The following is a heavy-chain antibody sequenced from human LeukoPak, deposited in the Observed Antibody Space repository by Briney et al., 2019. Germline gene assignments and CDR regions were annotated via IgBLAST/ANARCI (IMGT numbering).Heavy chain of an antibody. CDR3: AREEEGYYYDSSGYRSPYY. D-gene: IGHD3-22*01. J-gene: IGHJ4*02. V-gene: IGHV3-33*01. CDR2: IWYDGSNK. CDR1: GFTSSSYG. Sequence: PGGSLRLSCAASGFTSSSYGMHWVRQAPGKGLEWVAVIWYDGSNKYYADSVKGRFTISRDNSKNTLYLQMNSLRAEDTAVYYCAREEEGYYYDSSGYRSPYYWGQGTLVTVSS.